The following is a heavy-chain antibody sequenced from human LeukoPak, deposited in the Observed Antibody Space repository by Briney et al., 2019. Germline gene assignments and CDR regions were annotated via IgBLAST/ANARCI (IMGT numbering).Heavy chain of an antibody. CDR3: ARALTMFRGAFDI. CDR1: GFTFSSYA. Sequence: GGSLRLSCAASGFTFSSYAMSWVRQAPGKGLEWVSAISGSGGSTYYADSVKGRFTISRDNSKNTLYLQMNSLRAEDTAVYYCARALTMFRGAFDIWGQGTMVTVSS. J-gene: IGHJ3*02. D-gene: IGHD3-10*01. CDR2: ISGSGGST. V-gene: IGHV3-23*01.